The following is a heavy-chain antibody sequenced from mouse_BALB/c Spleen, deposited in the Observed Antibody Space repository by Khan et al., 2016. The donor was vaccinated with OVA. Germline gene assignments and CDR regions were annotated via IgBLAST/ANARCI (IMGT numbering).Heavy chain of an antibody. CDR2: IDPFSGGS. CDR1: GYSFTSYY. D-gene: IGHD2-2*01. CDR3: TRHGYVAWFTY. Sequence: VQLQQSGPELMKPGASVKISCKASGYSFTSYYIHWVMQRHGESLEWIGYIDPFSGGSTYNQKFKGKATLTVDKSSSTAYLHLSNLTSEDSAVYYCTRHGYVAWFTYWGQGTLVTVSA. J-gene: IGHJ3*01. V-gene: IGHV1-31*01.